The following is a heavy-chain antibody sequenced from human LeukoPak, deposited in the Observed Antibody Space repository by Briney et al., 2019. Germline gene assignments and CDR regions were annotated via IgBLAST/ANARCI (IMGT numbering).Heavy chain of an antibody. CDR2: INPNSGGT. D-gene: IGHD3-9*01. CDR1: GGTFSSYA. CDR3: ARDLRYFDWLLSPYYYFDY. Sequence: ASVKVSCKASGGTFSSYAISWVRQAPGQGLEWMGWINPNSGGTNYAQKFQGRVTMTRDTSISTAYMELSRLRSDDTAVYYCARDLRYFDWLLSPYYYFDYWGQGTLVTVSS. J-gene: IGHJ4*02. V-gene: IGHV1-2*02.